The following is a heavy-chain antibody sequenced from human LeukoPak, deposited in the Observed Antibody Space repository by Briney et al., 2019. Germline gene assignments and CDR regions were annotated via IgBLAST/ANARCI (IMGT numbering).Heavy chain of an antibody. CDR3: ARVSSGSYSS. CDR1: VGTFSSYA. J-gene: IGHJ4*02. Sequence: GASVKVSCKASVGTFSSYAISWVRQAPGQGLECMGKIIPILGIANYAQKFQGRVTITADKSTSTAYMELSSLRSEDTAVYYCARVSSGSYSSWGQGTLVTVSS. V-gene: IGHV1-69*04. D-gene: IGHD1-26*01. CDR2: IIPILGIA.